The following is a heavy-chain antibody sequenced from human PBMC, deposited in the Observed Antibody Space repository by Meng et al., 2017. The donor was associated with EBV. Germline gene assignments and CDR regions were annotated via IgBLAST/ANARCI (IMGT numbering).Heavy chain of an antibody. J-gene: IGHJ4*02. CDR2: IYDGGTT. CDR3: AKSSSSTPGVVDS. D-gene: IGHD2-2*01. Sequence: QGPLVESGPGLVKPSGTLSLTCTVSGASASGGTFHWSWIRQPPGKELQWIGYIYDGGTTIYNPSLKSRVTIFLDTSRNQFSLGLRSVTTADTAVYYCAKSSSSTPGVVDSWGQGTLVTVSS. CDR1: GASASGGTFH. V-gene: IGHV4-61*01.